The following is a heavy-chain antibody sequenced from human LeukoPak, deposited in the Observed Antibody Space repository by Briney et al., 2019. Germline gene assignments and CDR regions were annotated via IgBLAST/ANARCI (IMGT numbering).Heavy chain of an antibody. Sequence: WASVKVSCKASGYTFTSYGISWVRQAPGQGLEWMGWISAYNGNTNYAQKLQGRVTMTTDTSTSTAYMELRSLRSDDTAVYYCARDLDCSSTSCYDYWGQGTLVTVSS. CDR1: GYTFTSYG. J-gene: IGHJ4*02. CDR2: ISAYNGNT. V-gene: IGHV1-18*01. CDR3: ARDLDCSSTSCYDY. D-gene: IGHD2-2*01.